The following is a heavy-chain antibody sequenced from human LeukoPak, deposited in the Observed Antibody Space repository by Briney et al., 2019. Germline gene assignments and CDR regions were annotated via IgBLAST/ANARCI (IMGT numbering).Heavy chain of an antibody. CDR3: TKGYSTAWPIGNFDY. CDR2: ITGSGADT. J-gene: IGHJ4*02. V-gene: IGHV3-23*01. CDR1: GFTFSSYA. Sequence: PGGSLRLSCAASGFTFSSYAMSWVRQAPGKGLEWVSAITGSGADTNYADSVKGRFTISRDNSKNTVYLQMNSLRAEDTAVYYCTKGYSTAWPIGNFDYWGQGTLVTVSS. D-gene: IGHD6-19*01.